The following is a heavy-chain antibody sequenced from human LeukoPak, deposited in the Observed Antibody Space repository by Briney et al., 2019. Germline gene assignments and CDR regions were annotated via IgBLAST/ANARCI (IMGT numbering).Heavy chain of an antibody. CDR1: GYTFNSSY. D-gene: IGHD6-19*01. J-gene: IGHJ4*02. V-gene: IGHV1-46*02. CDR3: ARDKGSGWYGLL. Sequence: GASVKVSCKASGYTFNSSYMHWVRQAPGQGLEWMGIINPSDDSTRYAQKFQGRVTMTKDTSTNTVYMHLSSLSSDDTAVYYCARDKGSGWYGLLWGQGTLVTVSS. CDR2: INPSDDST.